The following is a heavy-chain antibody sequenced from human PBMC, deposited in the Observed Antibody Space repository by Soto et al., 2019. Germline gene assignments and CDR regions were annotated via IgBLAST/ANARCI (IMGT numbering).Heavy chain of an antibody. D-gene: IGHD2-2*03. CDR3: ARAGGYCSSTSCPFDY. V-gene: IGHV1-69*13. CDR1: GGTFSSYA. CDR2: IIPILGTA. Sequence: GASVKVSCKASGGTFSSYAISWVRQAPGQGLEWMGGIIPILGTANYAQKFQGRVTITADESTSTAYMELSSLRSEDTAVYYCARAGGYCSSTSCPFDYWGQGTLVTVSS. J-gene: IGHJ4*02.